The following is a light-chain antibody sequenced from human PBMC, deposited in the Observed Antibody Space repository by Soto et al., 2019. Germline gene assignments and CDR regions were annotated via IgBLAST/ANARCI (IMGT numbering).Light chain of an antibody. V-gene: IGKV4-1*01. CDR1: RSGVYSSNNKNY. CDR3: QQYFSTPWT. Sequence: IVLHRASDPPEGYVGKMTTSKCEVRRSGVYSSNNKNYLAWYQQKPGQPPKLLIYWASTRESGVPARFSGSVSGTDFTLTISSLQAEDVAVYYCQQYFSTPWTFGQGTKVDIK. CDR2: WAS. J-gene: IGKJ1*01.